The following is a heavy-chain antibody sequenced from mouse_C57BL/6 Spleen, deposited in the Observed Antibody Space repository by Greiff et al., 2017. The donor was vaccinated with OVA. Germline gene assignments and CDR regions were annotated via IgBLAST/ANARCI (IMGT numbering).Heavy chain of an antibody. CDR1: GFSFNTYA. CDR2: IRSKSNNSAT. D-gene: IGHD3-2*02. J-gene: IGHJ2*01. Sequence: EVKLLESGGGLVQPKGSLKLSCAASGFSFNTYAMNWVRQAPGKGLEWVASIRSKSNNSATYYADSVKERFTIYRDDSESMLYLQMSNLKTEDTAMYYCVRGAQAHFDDWGQGTTLTVSS. CDR3: VRGAQAHFDD. V-gene: IGHV10-1*01.